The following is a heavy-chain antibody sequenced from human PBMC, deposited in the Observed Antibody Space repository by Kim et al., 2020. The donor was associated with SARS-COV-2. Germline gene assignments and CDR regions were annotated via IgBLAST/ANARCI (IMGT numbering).Heavy chain of an antibody. Sequence: ADSVKGRFTISRDNSKNTLYLQMNSLRAEYTAVYYCARGFGAAAGGSFDYWGQGTLVTVSS. J-gene: IGHJ4*02. CDR3: ARGFGAAAGGSFDY. D-gene: IGHD6-13*01. V-gene: IGHV3-66*01.